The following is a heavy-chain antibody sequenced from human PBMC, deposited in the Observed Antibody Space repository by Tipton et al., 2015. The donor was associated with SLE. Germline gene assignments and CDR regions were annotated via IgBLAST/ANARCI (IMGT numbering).Heavy chain of an antibody. Sequence: TLSLTCAVNGESFSGHYWSWIRQHPGKGLEWIGYISYSGSTYYNPSLKSRVTISVDTSKNQFSLKLSSVTAADTAVYYCARERGAGAHYYYYMDVWGKGTTVTVSS. CDR2: ISYSGST. J-gene: IGHJ6*03. CDR3: ARERGAGAHYYYYMDV. D-gene: IGHD1-26*01. CDR1: GESFSGHY. V-gene: IGHV4-31*11.